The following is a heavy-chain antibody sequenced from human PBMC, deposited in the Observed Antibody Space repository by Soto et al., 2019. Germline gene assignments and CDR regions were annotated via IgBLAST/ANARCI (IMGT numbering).Heavy chain of an antibody. Sequence: QVQLVQSWAEVKKPGSSVKVSCKASGGTFSSYAISWVRQAPGQGLEWMGGIIPIFGTANYAQKFQGRVTITADESTSTAYMELSSLRSEDTAVYYCARRMDYSSGWSSNWFDPWGQGTLVTVSS. D-gene: IGHD6-19*01. CDR3: ARRMDYSSGWSSNWFDP. V-gene: IGHV1-69*01. CDR1: GGTFSSYA. CDR2: IIPIFGTA. J-gene: IGHJ5*02.